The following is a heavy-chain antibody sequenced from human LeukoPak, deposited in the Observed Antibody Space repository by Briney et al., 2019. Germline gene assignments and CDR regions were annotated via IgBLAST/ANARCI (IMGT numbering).Heavy chain of an antibody. CDR3: ARDRVAGTEPFDY. Sequence: GGSLRHSCAVSGFTFSDYYMSGIRQAPGKGLEWVSYISSSGNTIYYADSVKGRFTISRDNAKNSLYLQMNSLRAEDTAVYYCARDRVAGTEPFDYWGQGTLVTVSS. CDR2: ISSSGNTI. D-gene: IGHD6-19*01. CDR1: GFTFSDYY. V-gene: IGHV3-11*04. J-gene: IGHJ4*02.